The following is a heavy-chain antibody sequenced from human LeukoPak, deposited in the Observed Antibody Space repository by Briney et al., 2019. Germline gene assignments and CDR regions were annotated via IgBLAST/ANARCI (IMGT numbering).Heavy chain of an antibody. CDR3: ARDPYYYGTYGMDV. D-gene: IGHD3-10*01. CDR1: GYTFTSYG. Sequence: GASVKVSCKASGYTFTSYGISWVRQAPGQGLEWMGWISAYNGNTNYAQKLQGRVTMTTDTSTSTAYMELRSLRSDDTAVYYCARDPYYYGTYGMDVWGQGTTVTVSS. V-gene: IGHV1-18*04. J-gene: IGHJ6*02. CDR2: ISAYNGNT.